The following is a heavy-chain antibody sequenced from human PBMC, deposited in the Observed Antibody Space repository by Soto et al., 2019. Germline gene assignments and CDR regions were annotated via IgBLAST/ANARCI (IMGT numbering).Heavy chain of an antibody. V-gene: IGHV3-30*18. Sequence: QVQVVESGGGVVQPVRSLRLSCAASGFTFRTYAMHWVRQAPGKGLEWVAVISHDGSNTDYGDSVKGRFTISRDNFKSTLSLQMNSLRPEDTGVYYCAKDAGSTEYFFASWGQGTLVSVSS. J-gene: IGHJ4*02. CDR2: ISHDGSNT. CDR1: GFTFRTYA. CDR3: AKDAGSTEYFFAS.